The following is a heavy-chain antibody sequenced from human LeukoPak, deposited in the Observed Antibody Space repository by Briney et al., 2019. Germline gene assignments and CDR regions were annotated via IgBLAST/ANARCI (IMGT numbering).Heavy chain of an antibody. J-gene: IGHJ4*02. CDR1: GYTFTSYD. V-gene: IGHV1-8*03. CDR2: MNPNSGNT. CDR3: ARYHSGWYYFDY. D-gene: IGHD6-19*01. Sequence: ASVKVSCKXSGYTFTSYDINWVRQATGQGLEWMGWMNPNSGNTGYAQKFQGRVTITRNTSISTAYMELSSLRSEDTAVYYCARYHSGWYYFDYWGQGTLVTVSS.